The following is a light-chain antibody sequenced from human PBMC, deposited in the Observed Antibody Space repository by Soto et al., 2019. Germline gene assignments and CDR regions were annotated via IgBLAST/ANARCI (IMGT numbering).Light chain of an antibody. CDR3: QQLFMSPPT. CDR1: QGIINY. CDR2: GAS. V-gene: IGKV1-9*01. Sequence: IQLTQSPSSLPASVGDRVTITCRSSQGIINYLAWYQQKPGKAPKLLISGASTFQSGVPSRFGGSGSWTDFTLTVSSLQTEDFATYDCQQLFMSPPTFGPGSKVDIK. J-gene: IGKJ3*01.